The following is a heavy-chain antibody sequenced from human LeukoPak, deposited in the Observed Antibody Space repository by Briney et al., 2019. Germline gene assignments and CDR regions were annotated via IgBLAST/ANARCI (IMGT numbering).Heavy chain of an antibody. D-gene: IGHD3-9*01. Sequence: PSETLSLTCSISGVSINNSSFSWGWIRQPPGKGLEWIGNIYFTGSTYYNPSLKSRVTISVDASKGHCSLKLRSVTAADTAVYYCARAPTGSSDTVTGYLFDSWGQGTLVTVSS. V-gene: IGHV4-39*07. CDR3: ARAPTGSSDTVTGYLFDS. CDR1: GVSINNSSFS. J-gene: IGHJ4*02. CDR2: IYFTGST.